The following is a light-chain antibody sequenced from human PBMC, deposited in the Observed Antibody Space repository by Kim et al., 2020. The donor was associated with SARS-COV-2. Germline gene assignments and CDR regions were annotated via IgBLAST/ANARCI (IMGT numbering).Light chain of an antibody. Sequence: EIEMTQSPATLSVSPGERATLSCRASQSVGDNLAWYQQKSGQAPRLLIYGASTRATGIPARFSGSGYGAEFTLTINSLQSEDFAVYYCQHYDSLPLTFGGGTKLEI. V-gene: IGKV3-15*01. CDR3: QHYDSLPLT. CDR1: QSVGDN. J-gene: IGKJ4*01. CDR2: GAS.